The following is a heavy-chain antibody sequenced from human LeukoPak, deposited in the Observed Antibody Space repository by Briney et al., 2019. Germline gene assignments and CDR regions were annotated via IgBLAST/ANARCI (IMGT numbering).Heavy chain of an antibody. V-gene: IGHV1-2*02. CDR2: INPNSGGT. CDR3: ARETDTVSSWRNWFDP. CDR1: GYTFTGYY. Sequence: ASVKVSCKASGYTFTGYYMHWVRQAPGQGLEWMGWINPNSGGTNYAQKFQGRVTMTRDTSISIAYMELSRLRSDDTAVYYCARETDTVSSWRNWFDPWGQGTLVTVSS. D-gene: IGHD6-13*01. J-gene: IGHJ5*02.